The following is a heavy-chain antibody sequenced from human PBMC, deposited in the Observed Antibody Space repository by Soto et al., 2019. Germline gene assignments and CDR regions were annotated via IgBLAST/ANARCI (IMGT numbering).Heavy chain of an antibody. V-gene: IGHV1-3*01. J-gene: IGHJ4*02. CDR3: ARDFGAKPNDILTVSFDY. Sequence: QVQLVQSGAEVKKPGASVKVSCKASGYTFTSYAMHWVRQAPGQRLEWMGWINAGNGNTKYSQKFQGRVTITRDTSASTAYIELSSLRSEDTAVYYCARDFGAKPNDILTVSFDYWGQGTLVTVSS. CDR1: GYTFTSYA. CDR2: INAGNGNT. D-gene: IGHD3-9*01.